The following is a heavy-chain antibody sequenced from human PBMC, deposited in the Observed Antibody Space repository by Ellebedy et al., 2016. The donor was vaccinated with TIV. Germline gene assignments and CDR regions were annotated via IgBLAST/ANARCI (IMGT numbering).Heavy chain of an antibody. CDR1: GFTFSIAW. V-gene: IGHV3-15*01. J-gene: IGHJ4*02. CDR3: TADYERPITFDY. D-gene: IGHD3-16*01. CDR2: IKSNPDGGTT. Sequence: GESLKISCAASGFTFSIAWMNWVRQAPGKGLEWVGRIKSNPDGGTTDSAAAVKGRFTISRDDSKNMVFLQMNSLKTEDTAIYYCTADYERPITFDYWGQGTLVTVSS.